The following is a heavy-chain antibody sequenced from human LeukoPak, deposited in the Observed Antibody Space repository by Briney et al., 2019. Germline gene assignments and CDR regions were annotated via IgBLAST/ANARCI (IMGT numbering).Heavy chain of an antibody. J-gene: IGHJ1*01. V-gene: IGHV3-30*02. CDR3: AKDGSRAWDIGFQH. Sequence: PGGSRRLSCAASGFTFSNYGMHWVRQAPGKGLEWVAFIRYDGSNKYYADSVKGRFTISRDNSKNTLYLQMNSLRAEDTAVYYCAKDGSRAWDIGFQHWGQGTLVTVSS. D-gene: IGHD2-15*01. CDR2: IRYDGSNK. CDR1: GFTFSNYG.